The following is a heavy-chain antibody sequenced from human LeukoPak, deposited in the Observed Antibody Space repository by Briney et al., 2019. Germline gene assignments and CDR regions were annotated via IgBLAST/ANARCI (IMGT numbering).Heavy chain of an antibody. CDR2: ISAYNGNT. CDR3: ARDEPGQYYYGSGSYFDY. V-gene: IGHV1-18*01. CDR1: GYTLTMYG. J-gene: IGHJ4*02. Sequence: GASVKVSCKASGYTLTMYGITWVRQAPGQGLEWMGWISAYNGNTNYAQKLQGRVTMTTDTSTSTAYMELRSLRSDDTAVYYCARDEPGQYYYGSGSYFDYWGQGTLVTVSS. D-gene: IGHD3-10*01.